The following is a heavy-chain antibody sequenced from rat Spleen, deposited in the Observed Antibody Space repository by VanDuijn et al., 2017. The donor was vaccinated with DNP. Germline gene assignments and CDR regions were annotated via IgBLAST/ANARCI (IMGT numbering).Heavy chain of an antibody. D-gene: IGHD1-8*01. CDR3: ARHTVALFGY. V-gene: IGHV5-17*01. Sequence: EVQLVESGGGLVQPGRSLKLSCAASGFTFSDYAMAWVRQAPKKGLEWVATISYDGSRTYYRDSVKGRFTISRDNAKSTLYLQMDSLRSEDTATYYCARHTVALFGYWGQGVMVTVSS. J-gene: IGHJ2*01. CDR1: GFTFSDYA. CDR2: ISYDGSRT.